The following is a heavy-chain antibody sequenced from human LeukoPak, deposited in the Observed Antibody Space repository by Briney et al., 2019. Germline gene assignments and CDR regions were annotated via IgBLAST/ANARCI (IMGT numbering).Heavy chain of an antibody. CDR2: ISYDGINK. J-gene: IGHJ4*02. Sequence: PGGSLRLSCAASGFTFSSYAMHWVRQAPGKGLEWVTVISYDGINKNYADSVKGRFSISRDNAKNTLYLQMNSLRVEDTAVYYCARGRPHGNDYWGQGTLVTVSS. D-gene: IGHD4-23*01. CDR3: ARGRPHGNDY. V-gene: IGHV3-30-3*01. CDR1: GFTFSSYA.